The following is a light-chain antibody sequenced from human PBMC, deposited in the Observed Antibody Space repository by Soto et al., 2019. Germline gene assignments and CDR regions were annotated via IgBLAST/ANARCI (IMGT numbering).Light chain of an antibody. CDR2: EDI. CDR3: CSHGWSNSFWV. Sequence: QSALTQPASVSGSPGQSITISCTGTSSDLWIYNLVSWYQQHPGKSPKLIISEDIKRPSGISNRFSASKSGNTASLTVSGLQAEDEAHYFCCSHGWSNSFWVFGGGTKRTVL. J-gene: IGLJ3*02. CDR1: SSDLWIYNL. V-gene: IGLV2-23*01.